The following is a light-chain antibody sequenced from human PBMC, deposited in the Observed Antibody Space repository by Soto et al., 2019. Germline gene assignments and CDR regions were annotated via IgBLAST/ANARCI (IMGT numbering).Light chain of an antibody. CDR3: PARDDILSGVV. V-gene: IGLV1-47*01. J-gene: IGLJ2*01. CDR1: SSNIGSNH. Sequence: SVLTQPPSASGTPGQRVTISCSGSSSNIGSNHVYWYQQFPGMAPKLLMYRSDQRPTGVPARFSGSKSGTSASLAISGLRSDDEADYYCPARDDILSGVVFGGGTKLTVL. CDR2: RSD.